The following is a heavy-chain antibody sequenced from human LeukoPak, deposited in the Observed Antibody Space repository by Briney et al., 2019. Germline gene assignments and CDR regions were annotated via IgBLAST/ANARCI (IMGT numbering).Heavy chain of an antibody. CDR2: IHPSGGST. Sequence: ASVKVSFKASGYTLTNYYMHWVRQAPGQGLEWMGVIHPSGGSTSFAQKFQGRVTMTRDTSTSTVYMELSSLRSDDTAVYYCARGIGLDYDSSGLDWGQGTLVTVSS. D-gene: IGHD3-22*01. V-gene: IGHV1-46*01. CDR1: GYTLTNYY. CDR3: ARGIGLDYDSSGLD. J-gene: IGHJ4*02.